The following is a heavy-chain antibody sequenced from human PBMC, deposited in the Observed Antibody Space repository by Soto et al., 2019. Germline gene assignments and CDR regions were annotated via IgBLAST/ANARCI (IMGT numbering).Heavy chain of an antibody. CDR1: GGSFSDHY. D-gene: IGHD3-10*01. Sequence: SETLSLTCAVSGGSFSDHYWAWIRQPPGKGMEWIGEVHHSGRSHYNPSFKSRATISLDTSRNQFSLHLRSVTAADTALYFCARAPLIKSAEVKSFVDFWGQGTLVTVSS. J-gene: IGHJ4*02. CDR3: ARAPLIKSAEVKSFVDF. CDR2: VHHSGRS. V-gene: IGHV4-34*01.